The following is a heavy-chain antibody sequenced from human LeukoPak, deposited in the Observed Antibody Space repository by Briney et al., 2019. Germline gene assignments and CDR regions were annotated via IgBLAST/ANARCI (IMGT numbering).Heavy chain of an antibody. CDR3: ATALYCSSTNCYLDY. J-gene: IGHJ4*02. CDR2: IYSGGST. Sequence: GGSLRLSCAASGFTFSSYAMSWVRQAPGKELEWVSVIYSGGSTYYADSVKGRFTISRDNSKNTLYLQMNSLRAEDTAVYYCATALYCSSTNCYLDYWGQGTLVTVSS. D-gene: IGHD2-2*01. V-gene: IGHV3-53*01. CDR1: GFTFSSYA.